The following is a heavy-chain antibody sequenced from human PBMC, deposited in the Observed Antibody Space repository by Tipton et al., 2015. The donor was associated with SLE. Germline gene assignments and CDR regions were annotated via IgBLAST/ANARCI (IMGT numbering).Heavy chain of an antibody. D-gene: IGHD4-17*01. CDR2: INHSGST. V-gene: IGHV4-34*01. J-gene: IGHJ3*02. Sequence: TLSLTCAVYGGSFSGYYWSWIRQPPGKGLEWIGEINHSGSTNYNPSLKSRVTISVDTSKNQFSLKLSSVTAADTAVYYCARHDYGDYVSGGFDIWGQGTMVTVSS. CDR3: ARHDYGDYVSGGFDI. CDR1: GGSFSGYY.